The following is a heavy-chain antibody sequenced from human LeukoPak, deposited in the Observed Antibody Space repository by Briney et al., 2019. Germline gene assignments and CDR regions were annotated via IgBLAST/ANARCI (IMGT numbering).Heavy chain of an antibody. V-gene: IGHV4-34*01. J-gene: IGHJ4*02. Sequence: PSETLSLTCAVYGGSFSGYYWSWIRQPPGKGLEWIGEINHSGSTNYNPSLKSRITISVDTSKNQFSLKLSSVTAADTAVYYCARGSRILLRYFDSLSKIFDYWGQGTLVTVSS. CDR2: INHSGST. CDR3: ARGSRILLRYFDSLSKIFDY. D-gene: IGHD3-9*01. CDR1: GGSFSGYY.